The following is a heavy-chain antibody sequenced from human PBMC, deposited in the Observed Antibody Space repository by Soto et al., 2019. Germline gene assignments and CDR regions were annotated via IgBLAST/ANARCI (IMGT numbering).Heavy chain of an antibody. J-gene: IGHJ4*02. V-gene: IGHV4-59*01. CDR2: IYYSGST. CDR1: GGSISSYY. Sequence: SETLSLTCTVSGGSISSYYWSWIRQPPWKGLEWIGYIYYSGSTNYNPSLKSRVTISVDTSKNQFSLKLSSVTAADTAVYYCARAGVSCSGGSCYSLFFSLWGQGTLVTVSS. D-gene: IGHD2-15*01. CDR3: ARAGVSCSGGSCYSLFFSL.